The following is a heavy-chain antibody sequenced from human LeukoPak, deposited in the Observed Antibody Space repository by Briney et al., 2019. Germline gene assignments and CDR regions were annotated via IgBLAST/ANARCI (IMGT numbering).Heavy chain of an antibody. J-gene: IGHJ4*02. D-gene: IGHD2-2*01. CDR2: ISSSGSFI. CDR3: AKGYCRGNSCYDDRGAFDY. CDR1: GFTFSNYY. V-gene: IGHV3-11*01. Sequence: GGSLRLSCAASGFTFSNYYMSWIRQAPGKGLEWVSYISSSGSFIYYADSVKGRFTISRDNAKNSLHLHMNSLRAEDTAVYYCAKGYCRGNSCYDDRGAFDYWGQGTLVTVSS.